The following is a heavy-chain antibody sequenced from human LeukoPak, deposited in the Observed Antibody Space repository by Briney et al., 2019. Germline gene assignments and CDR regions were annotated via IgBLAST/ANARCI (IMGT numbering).Heavy chain of an antibody. Sequence: SETLSLTCAVYGGSFSGYYWSWIRQPPGKGLEWIGEINHSGSTNYNPSLKSRVTISVDTSKNQFSLKLSSVTAADTAVYYCARARWVLQSWYYGSNSYYFDYWGQGTLVTVSS. V-gene: IGHV4-34*01. D-gene: IGHD3-22*01. CDR3: ARARWVLQSWYYGSNSYYFDY. CDR1: GGSFSGYY. CDR2: INHSGST. J-gene: IGHJ4*02.